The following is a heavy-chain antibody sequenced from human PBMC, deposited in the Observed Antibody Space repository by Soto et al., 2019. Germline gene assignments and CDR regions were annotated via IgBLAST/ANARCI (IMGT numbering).Heavy chain of an antibody. V-gene: IGHV4-30-4*01. CDR3: ARLGYDYVWGSYRLDY. CDR2: ISYTGSA. D-gene: IGHD3-16*02. Sequence: SETLSLTCTVSGGSIGSGVYFWSWIRQPPGKGLEWIGFISYTGSAYYNPSLKSRAAISVDTSKNQFSLKLSSVTAADTAVYYCARLGYDYVWGSYRLDYWGQGTLVTVSS. J-gene: IGHJ4*02. CDR1: GGSIGSGVYF.